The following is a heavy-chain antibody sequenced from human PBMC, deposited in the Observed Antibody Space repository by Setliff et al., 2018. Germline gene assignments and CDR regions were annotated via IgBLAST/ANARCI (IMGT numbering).Heavy chain of an antibody. CDR3: ARLGSSSWYNDVFDF. CDR2: IYAGDSDT. D-gene: IGHD6-13*01. Sequence: GESLKISCKASGYTFSNYWVGWVRQMPGKGLEWMGVIYAGDSDTRYSPSFQGQVTFSADKSISTAYLQWSTLKASDTAMYYCARLGSSSWYNDVFDFWGPGTMVTVSS. J-gene: IGHJ3*01. CDR1: GYTFSNYW. V-gene: IGHV5-51*01.